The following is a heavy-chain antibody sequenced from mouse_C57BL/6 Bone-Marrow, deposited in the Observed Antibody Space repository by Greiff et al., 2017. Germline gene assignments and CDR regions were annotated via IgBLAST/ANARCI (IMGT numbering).Heavy chain of an antibody. J-gene: IGHJ2*01. CDR3: ARSGGYYGRFDY. V-gene: IGHV1-69*01. D-gene: IGHD1-1*01. CDR1: GYTFTSYW. Sequence: QVQLQQPGAELVMPGASVKLSCKASGYTFTSYWMHWVKLRPGQGLEWIGEIDPSDSYTNYNQKFKGKSTLTVDKSSSTAYMQLSSLTSEDSAVYYCARSGGYYGRFDYWGQGTTLTVSS. CDR2: IDPSDSYT.